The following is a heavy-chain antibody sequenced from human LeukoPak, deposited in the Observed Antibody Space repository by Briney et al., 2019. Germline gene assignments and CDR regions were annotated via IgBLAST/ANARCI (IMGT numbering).Heavy chain of an antibody. Sequence: ASVKVSCKASGYTFTSYGISWVRQAPGQGLEWMGWISAYNGNTNYAQKLQGRVTMTTDTSTSTAYMELRSLRSDDTAVYYCARVYAIFGVVTYFDYWGQGTLVTVSS. J-gene: IGHJ4*02. CDR3: ARVYAIFGVVTYFDY. V-gene: IGHV1-18*01. CDR2: ISAYNGNT. CDR1: GYTFTSYG. D-gene: IGHD3-3*01.